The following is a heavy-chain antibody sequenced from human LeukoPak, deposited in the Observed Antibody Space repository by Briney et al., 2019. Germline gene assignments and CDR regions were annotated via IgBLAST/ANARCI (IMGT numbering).Heavy chain of an antibody. J-gene: IGHJ4*02. CDR3: AKAKWELLFRERYYFDY. V-gene: IGHV3-23*01. CDR1: GFTFSSYA. Sequence: GGSLRLSCAASGFTFSSYAMSWVRQAPGKGLEWVLAISGSGGSTYYADSVKGRFTISRDNSKNTLYLQMNSLRAEDTAVYYCAKAKWELLFRERYYFDYWGQGTLVTVSS. D-gene: IGHD1-26*01. CDR2: ISGSGGST.